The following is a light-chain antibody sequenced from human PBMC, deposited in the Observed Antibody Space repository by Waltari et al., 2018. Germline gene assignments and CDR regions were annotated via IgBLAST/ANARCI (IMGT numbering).Light chain of an antibody. CDR2: DVS. V-gene: IGLV2-14*03. CDR1: SSDVGGYRF. CDR3: STYTTSSALL. J-gene: IGLJ3*02. Sequence: QSALTQPASVSGSPGQSITISCTGTSSDVGGYRFVSSYQQHPSKAPKLMIYDVSKRPSGISTHFSCSKSGHTASLTMFGLQAEDEADYFCSTYTTSSALLFGGRTILTVL.